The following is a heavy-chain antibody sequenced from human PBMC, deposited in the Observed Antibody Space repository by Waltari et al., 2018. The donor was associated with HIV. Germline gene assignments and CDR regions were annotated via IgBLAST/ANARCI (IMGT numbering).Heavy chain of an antibody. V-gene: IGHV3-23*01. CDR1: GFTFSSYA. D-gene: IGHD3-22*01. CDR2: ISGSGGST. Sequence: EVQLLESGGGLVQPGGSLRLSCAASGFTFSSYAMSWVRQAPGKGLEWVSAISGSGGSTYYADSVKGRFTISRDNSKNTLYLQMNSLRAEDTAVYYCAKEASPLNYYDSSGYYYNYWGQGTLVTVSS. CDR3: AKEASPLNYYDSSGYYYNY. J-gene: IGHJ4*02.